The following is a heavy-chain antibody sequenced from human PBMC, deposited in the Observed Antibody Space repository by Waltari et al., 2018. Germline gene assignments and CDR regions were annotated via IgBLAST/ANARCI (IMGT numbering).Heavy chain of an antibody. D-gene: IGHD2-15*01. CDR1: GVTLSRSW. J-gene: IGHJ3*01. V-gene: IGHV3-74*03. Sequence: EVQLVESGGGLVQPGGSLRLSCAASGVTLSRSWIHWVRQSPGKGLMWVSLINNDGSSTVYADSVKGRFTISRDDAKNTVSLQMNNLSAEDTALYYCARAGLLGAFDVWGQGTMVTVSS. CDR2: INNDGSST. CDR3: ARAGLLGAFDV.